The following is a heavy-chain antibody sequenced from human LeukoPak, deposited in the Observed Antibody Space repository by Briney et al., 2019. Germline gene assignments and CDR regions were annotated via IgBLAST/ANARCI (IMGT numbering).Heavy chain of an antibody. CDR2: ISGSGGST. J-gene: IGHJ6*03. CDR1: GFTFSSYA. D-gene: IGHD3-10*01. V-gene: IGHV3-23*01. Sequence: GGSLRLSCAASGFTFSSYAMSWFRQAPGKGLEWVSAISGSGGSTYYADSVKGRFTISRDNSKNTLYLQMSSLRAEDTAVYYCAKAASLTISHMDVWGKGTTVTVSS. CDR3: AKAASLTISHMDV.